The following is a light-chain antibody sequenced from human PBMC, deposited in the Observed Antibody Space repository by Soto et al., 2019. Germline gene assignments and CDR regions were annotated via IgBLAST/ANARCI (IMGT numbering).Light chain of an antibody. J-gene: IGLJ1*01. V-gene: IGLV2-8*01. CDR1: SSDVGGYNF. Sequence: QSALTQPASVSGSPGQSITISCTGTSSDVGGYNFVSWYQQFPGKAPKLIIYEVTKRPSGVPDRFSGSKSGNTASLTVSGLQTADEADYYCSSYGGSNNFVLGTGTKVNVL. CDR3: SSYGGSNNFV. CDR2: EVT.